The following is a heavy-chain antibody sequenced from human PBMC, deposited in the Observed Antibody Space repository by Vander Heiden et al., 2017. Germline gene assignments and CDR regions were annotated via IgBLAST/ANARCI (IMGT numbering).Heavy chain of an antibody. Sequence: QVTLKESGPALVKHTQTLTLTCTFSGFSLSTSGLRVIWLRQPPGKALEWRGRIDWDDDKCYSTSLKTRLTISKETSKNQVVLTMNNMDPVDTATYYCARMMGANYYGMDVWGQGTTVTVSS. CDR3: ARMMGANYYGMDV. CDR1: GFSLSTSGLR. CDR2: IDWDDDK. V-gene: IGHV2-70*04. J-gene: IGHJ6*02. D-gene: IGHD1-26*01.